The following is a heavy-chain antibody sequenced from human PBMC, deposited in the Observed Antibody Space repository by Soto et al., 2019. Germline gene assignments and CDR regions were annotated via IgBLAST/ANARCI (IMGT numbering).Heavy chain of an antibody. D-gene: IGHD2-2*01. Sequence: QVQLVQSGAEVKKPGASVKVSCKASGYTFTSYGISWVRQAPGQGLEWMGWISAYNGNTNYAQKLQGRVTMTTDTSTSTAYMGLRSLRSDDTDVYYCARRIVVVPAAVYGMDVWGQGTTVTVSS. V-gene: IGHV1-18*01. CDR1: GYTFTSYG. CDR3: ARRIVVVPAAVYGMDV. J-gene: IGHJ6*02. CDR2: ISAYNGNT.